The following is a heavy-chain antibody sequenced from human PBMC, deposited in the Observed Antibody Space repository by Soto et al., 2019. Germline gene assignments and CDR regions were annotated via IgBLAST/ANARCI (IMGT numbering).Heavy chain of an antibody. J-gene: IGHJ4*02. CDR1: GYTFTSYG. D-gene: IGHD6-13*01. Sequence: ASVKVSCKASGYTFTSYGISWVRQAPGQGLEWMGWISAYNGNTRYSQKFQDRDTITTDTSASTAYMELSSLRSEDTAVYYCARDRLYSSSWYYFDYWGLGTLVTVSS. CDR2: ISAYNGNT. V-gene: IGHV1-18*01. CDR3: ARDRLYSSSWYYFDY.